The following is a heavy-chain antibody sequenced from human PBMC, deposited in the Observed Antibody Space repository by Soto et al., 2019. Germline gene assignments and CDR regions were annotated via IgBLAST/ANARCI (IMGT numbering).Heavy chain of an antibody. D-gene: IGHD2-2*01. CDR3: ARDDHIVVVPTSLGAMDV. CDR1: GGSFSSNKW. V-gene: IGHV4-4*02. Sequence: QVQLQESGPGLVKPSETLSLTCAVYGGSFSSNKWWSWVRQPPGKGLEWIGEIYHSGSTNYNPSLKSRVTISLDKSKNQFSLKLTSVTAADSAVYYCARDDHIVVVPTSLGAMDVWGQGTTVTVSS. J-gene: IGHJ6*02. CDR2: IYHSGST.